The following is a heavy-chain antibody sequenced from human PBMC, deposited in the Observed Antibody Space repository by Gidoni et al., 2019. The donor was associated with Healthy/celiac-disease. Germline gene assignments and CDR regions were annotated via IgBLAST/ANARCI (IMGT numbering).Heavy chain of an antibody. CDR2: INHSGST. CDR3: ARGLYGSQERGGDY. CDR1: GGSFSGYY. D-gene: IGHD4-17*01. V-gene: IGHV4-34*01. J-gene: IGHJ4*02. Sequence: QVQLQQWGAGLLKPSETLSLTCAVYGGSFSGYYWSWIRQPPGKGLEWIGEINHSGSTNYNPSLKSRVTISVDTSKNQFSLKLSSVTAADTAVYYCARGLYGSQERGGDYWGQGTLVTVSS.